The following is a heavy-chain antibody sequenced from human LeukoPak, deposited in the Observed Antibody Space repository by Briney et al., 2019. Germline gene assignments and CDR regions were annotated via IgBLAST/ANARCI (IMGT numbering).Heavy chain of an antibody. V-gene: IGHV4-30-2*01. Sequence: KTSQTLSLTCTVSGGSISSGSYYWSWIRQPPGKGLEWIWYIYHSGSTNYNPSLKSRVTISVDTSKNQFSLKLSSVTAADTAVYYCARLPWYYYDSSAQGYYFDYWGQGTLVTVSS. D-gene: IGHD3-22*01. CDR3: ARLPWYYYDSSAQGYYFDY. CDR2: IYHSGST. J-gene: IGHJ4*02. CDR1: GGSISSGSYY.